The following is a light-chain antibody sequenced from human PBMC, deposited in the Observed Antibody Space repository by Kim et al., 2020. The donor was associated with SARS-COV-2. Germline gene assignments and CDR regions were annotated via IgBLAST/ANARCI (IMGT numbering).Light chain of an antibody. CDR2: GNN. CDR1: SSNIGAGYD. CDR3: QAYDNSVSGSV. V-gene: IGLV1-40*01. J-gene: IGLJ3*02. Sequence: QLVLTQPPSVSGAPGQGITISCTGSSSNIGAGYDVNWYQQLPGTAPTVLIYGNNIRASGVPDRFSGSRSGTSASLAITGLQVEDEAQYYCQAYDNSVSGSVFGGGTQLTVL.